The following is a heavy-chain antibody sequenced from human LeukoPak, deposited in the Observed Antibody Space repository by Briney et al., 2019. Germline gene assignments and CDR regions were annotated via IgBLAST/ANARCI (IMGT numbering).Heavy chain of an antibody. V-gene: IGHV3-53*01. CDR3: ARGSGQPRRSGGSCTTVYYFDY. D-gene: IGHD2-15*01. CDR1: GFTVSSRY. CDR2: IYSGRST. J-gene: IGHJ4*02. Sequence: GGSLRLSCAASGFTVSSRYMGWVRQAPGKGLEWVSVIYSGRSTYYADSLEGRFTISRDNSENTLYLHMDSLRAEDTAVYYCARGSGQPRRSGGSCTTVYYFDYWGQGTLVTVSS.